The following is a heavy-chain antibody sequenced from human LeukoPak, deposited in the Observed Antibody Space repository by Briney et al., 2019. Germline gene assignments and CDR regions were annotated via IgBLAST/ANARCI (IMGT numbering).Heavy chain of an antibody. CDR1: GFTFSSYE. D-gene: IGHD5-18*01. V-gene: IGHV3-48*03. CDR2: IGSSGTTT. Sequence: GGSLRLSCAASGFTFSSYEMNWVRQAPGKGLEWVSYIGSSGTTTYYADSVKGRFTISRDNAKNSLYLQMNSLRAEDTAVYYCARGDHPTWIQLRDHAFDYWSQGTLVTVSS. J-gene: IGHJ4*02. CDR3: ARGDHPTWIQLRDHAFDY.